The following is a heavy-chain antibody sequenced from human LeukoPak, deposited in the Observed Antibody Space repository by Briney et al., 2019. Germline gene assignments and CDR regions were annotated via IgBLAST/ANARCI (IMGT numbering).Heavy chain of an antibody. V-gene: IGHV3-7*01. J-gene: IGHJ3*02. D-gene: IGHD1-14*01. CDR2: IKQTGNEN. CDR1: CFTISNYW. CDR3: GRQSGHQNLPGPFDI. Sequence: GSLRLSCAASCFTISNYWMSWVRQAPGKGLEWVANIKQTGNENYYVDSVKGRITISRDNAKNSLYLQMNSLRADDTAEYYCGRQSGHQNLPGPFDIWGQGTMVTVS.